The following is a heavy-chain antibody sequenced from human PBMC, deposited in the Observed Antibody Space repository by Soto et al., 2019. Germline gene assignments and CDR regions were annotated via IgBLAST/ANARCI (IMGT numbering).Heavy chain of an antibody. J-gene: IGHJ6*02. V-gene: IGHV3-48*02. CDR2: ISSSSSTI. CDR3: ARERIVLVTAIRYSYYGMDV. CDR1: GFTFSSYS. Sequence: GGSLRLSCAASGFTFSSYSMNWVRQAPGKGLEWVSYISSSSSTIYYADSVKGRFTISRDNAKNSLYLQMNSLRDEDPAGYYCARERIVLVTAIRYSYYGMDVWAKGPRSPSP. D-gene: IGHD2-21*02.